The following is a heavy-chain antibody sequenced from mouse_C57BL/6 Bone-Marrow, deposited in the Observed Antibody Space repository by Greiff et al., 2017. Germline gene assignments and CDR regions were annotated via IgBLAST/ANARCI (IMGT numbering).Heavy chain of an antibody. Sequence: EVQLQQSGPELVKPGASVKMSCKASGYTFTDYNMHWVKQSHGKSLEWIGYINPNNGGTSYNQKFKGKATLTVNKSSSTAYMALRSLTSEDSAVYYCARGATVVARGYWGQGTTLTVSA. CDR2: INPNNGGT. V-gene: IGHV1-22*01. D-gene: IGHD1-1*01. CDR3: ARGATVVARGY. J-gene: IGHJ2*01. CDR1: GYTFTDYN.